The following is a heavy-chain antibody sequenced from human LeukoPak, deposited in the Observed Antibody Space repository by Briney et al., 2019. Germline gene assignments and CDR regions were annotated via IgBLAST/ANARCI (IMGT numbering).Heavy chain of an antibody. D-gene: IGHD3-3*01. CDR2: MYPNSGKT. Sequence: ASVKASCKPSGYTFTSYATNWVRQATGQRLEWMGWMYPNSGKTGYAQKFQGRVTNNRNPSITTAYWKLSRLRPQDRPFIYGARAGEYYDFWSGPRGGWFDPWGQGTLVTVSS. CDR1: GYTFTSYA. V-gene: IGHV1-8*03. CDR3: ARAGEYYDFWSGPRGGWFDP. J-gene: IGHJ5*02.